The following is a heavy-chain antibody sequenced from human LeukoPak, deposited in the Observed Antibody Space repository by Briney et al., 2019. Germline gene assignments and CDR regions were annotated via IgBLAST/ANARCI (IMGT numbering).Heavy chain of an antibody. D-gene: IGHD2-15*01. Sequence: GGSLRLSCAASGFAFSNFEMNWVRQAPGKGLEWVSYISNGGSTTYYADSVKGRFTISRDNSKNTLYLQMNSLRAEDTAVYYCANTRKRYCSGGNCYSGILVYFDYWGQGTLVTVSS. V-gene: IGHV3-48*03. J-gene: IGHJ4*02. CDR2: ISNGGSTT. CDR1: GFAFSNFE. CDR3: ANTRKRYCSGGNCYSGILVYFDY.